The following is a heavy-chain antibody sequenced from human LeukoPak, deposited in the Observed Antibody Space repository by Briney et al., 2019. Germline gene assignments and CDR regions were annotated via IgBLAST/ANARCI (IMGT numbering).Heavy chain of an antibody. CDR3: ASDHIAARDYFDY. D-gene: IGHD6-6*01. CDR2: IIPIFGTA. Sequence: ASVTLSCKASGSTFSSYAISWVRQAPGQGLEWMGVIIPIFGTANYEQKFQGRVRIPAEESTSTAYMELSSLRCEDTAGYYCASDHIAARDYFDYWGQGDLVTLSS. J-gene: IGHJ4*02. CDR1: GSTFSSYA. V-gene: IGHV1-69*13.